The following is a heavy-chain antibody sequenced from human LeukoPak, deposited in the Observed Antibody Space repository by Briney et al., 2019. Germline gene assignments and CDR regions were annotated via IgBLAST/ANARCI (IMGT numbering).Heavy chain of an antibody. D-gene: IGHD6-13*01. CDR3: ARRWIAAAARGWFDP. CDR1: GGSISSSSYY. CDR2: IYYSGST. J-gene: IGHJ5*02. V-gene: IGHV4-39*01. Sequence: SETLSLTCTVSGGSISSSSYYWGWIRQPPGKRLEWIGSIYYSGSTYYNPSLKSRVTISVDTSKNQFSLKLSSVTAADTAVYYCARRWIAAAARGWFDPWGQGTLVTVSS.